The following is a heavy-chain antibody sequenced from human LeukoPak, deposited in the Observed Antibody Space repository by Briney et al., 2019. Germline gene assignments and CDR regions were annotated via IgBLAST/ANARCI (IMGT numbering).Heavy chain of an antibody. CDR1: GDSISSNTYY. Sequence: SETLSLTCIVSGDSISSNTYYWGWIRQPPGKEPEYLGSLYSSGTTYYNPSLKSRVTISVDTSKNQFSLKLSSVTAADTAVYYCARDLRQWLPEGYYYYMDVWGKGTTVTISS. CDR2: LYSSGTT. J-gene: IGHJ6*03. D-gene: IGHD6-19*01. CDR3: ARDLRQWLPEGYYYYMDV. V-gene: IGHV4-39*07.